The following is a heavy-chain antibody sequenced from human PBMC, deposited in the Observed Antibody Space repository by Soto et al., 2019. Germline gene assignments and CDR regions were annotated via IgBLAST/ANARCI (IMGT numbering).Heavy chain of an antibody. CDR3: ARDRGVIAIDY. Sequence: GVSLRLSCAASGFTFSIYSMNWVRQAPGKGLEWVSSISSSSSYIYYADSVKGRFTISRDNAKNSLYLQMNSLRAEDTAVYYCARDRGVIAIDYWGQGTLVTVSS. CDR2: ISSSSSYI. D-gene: IGHD3-16*02. V-gene: IGHV3-21*01. CDR1: GFTFSIYS. J-gene: IGHJ4*02.